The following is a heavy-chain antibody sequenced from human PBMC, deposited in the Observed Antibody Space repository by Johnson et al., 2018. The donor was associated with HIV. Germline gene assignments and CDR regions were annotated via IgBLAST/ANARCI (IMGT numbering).Heavy chain of an antibody. CDR2: ISYDGSYK. CDR1: GFTFSSYG. CDR3: AKDLFTEREDDAFDI. D-gene: IGHD1-26*01. Sequence: QVLLVESGGGVVQPGGSLRLSCAASGFTFSSYGMHWVRQAPGKGLEWVAFISYDGSYKYYADSVKGRFTISRDNSKNTLYLQMNSLRAEDTAVYYCAKDLFTEREDDAFDIWGQGTMVTVSS. J-gene: IGHJ3*02. V-gene: IGHV3-33*05.